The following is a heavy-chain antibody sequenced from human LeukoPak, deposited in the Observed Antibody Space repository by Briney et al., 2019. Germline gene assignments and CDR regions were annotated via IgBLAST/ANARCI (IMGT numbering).Heavy chain of an antibody. CDR2: INHSGST. Sequence: SETLSLTCAVYGGSFSGYYWSWIRQPPGKGLEWIGEINHSGSTNYNPSLKSRVTISVDTSKNQFSLKLSSVTAADTAVYYCARSANFAAAGSSFDYWGQGTLVTVPS. D-gene: IGHD6-13*01. V-gene: IGHV4-34*01. J-gene: IGHJ4*02. CDR3: ARSANFAAAGSSFDY. CDR1: GGSFSGYY.